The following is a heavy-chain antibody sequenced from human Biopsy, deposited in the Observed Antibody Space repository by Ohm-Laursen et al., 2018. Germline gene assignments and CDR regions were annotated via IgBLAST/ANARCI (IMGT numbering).Heavy chain of an antibody. CDR2: VYYTGST. D-gene: IGHD3-22*01. Sequence: SETLSLTCTVSGDSISSYYWGWIRQPPGKGLQWIGYVYYTGSTDYNPSLQSRVTISVDTSKNHFSLRLRSVTPADTAIYHCARDRGYYSDRTVPGYFDLWGRGTLVTVSS. CDR1: GDSISSYY. V-gene: IGHV4-59*01. CDR3: ARDRGYYSDRTVPGYFDL. J-gene: IGHJ2*01.